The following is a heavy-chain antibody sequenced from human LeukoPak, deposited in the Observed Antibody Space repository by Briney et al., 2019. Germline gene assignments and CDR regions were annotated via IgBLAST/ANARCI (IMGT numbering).Heavy chain of an antibody. Sequence: GRSLRLSCAASGFTVSSNYMSWVRQAPGKGLEWVSVIYSGGSTYYADSVKGRFTISRDNSKNTLYLQMNSLRAEDTAVYYCARECRFPGLDPWGQGTLVTVSS. CDR2: IYSGGST. CDR3: ARECRFPGLDP. CDR1: GFTVSSNY. J-gene: IGHJ5*02. V-gene: IGHV3-53*01.